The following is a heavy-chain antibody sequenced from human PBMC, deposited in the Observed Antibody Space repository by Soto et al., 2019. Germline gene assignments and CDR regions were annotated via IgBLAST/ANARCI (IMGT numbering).Heavy chain of an antibody. CDR3: ARVLVEPTVGDYFDY. D-gene: IGHD4-17*01. CDR2: ISWDGSST. Sequence: GGSLRLSCAASGFTFDDYTMHWVRQAPGKGLEWVSLISWDGSSTYYADSVKGRFTISRDNTKNTLYLQMNSLRAEDTAVYYCARVLVEPTVGDYFDYWGQGTLVTVSS. CDR1: GFTFDDYT. V-gene: IGHV3-43*01. J-gene: IGHJ4*02.